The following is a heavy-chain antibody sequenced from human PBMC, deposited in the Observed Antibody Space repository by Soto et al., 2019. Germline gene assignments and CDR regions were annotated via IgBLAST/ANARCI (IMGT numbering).Heavy chain of an antibody. CDR2: IIPIFGTA. D-gene: IGHD6-6*01. Sequence: SVKVSCKASGGTFSSYAISWVRQAPGQGLEWMGGIIPIFGTANYAQKFQGRVTITADESTSTAYMELSSLRSEDTAVYYCARDPAGAAYSSSPQYRSRYYYGMDVWGQGTTVTVSS. CDR3: ARDPAGAAYSSSPQYRSRYYYGMDV. J-gene: IGHJ6*02. V-gene: IGHV1-69*13. CDR1: GGTFSSYA.